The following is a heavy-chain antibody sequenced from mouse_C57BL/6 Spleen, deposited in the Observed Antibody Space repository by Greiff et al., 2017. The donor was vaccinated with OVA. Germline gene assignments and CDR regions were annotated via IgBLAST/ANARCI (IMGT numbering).Heavy chain of an antibody. CDR2: INPNNGGT. V-gene: IGHV1-26*01. CDR3: AKGTNWDEGFAY. CDR1: GYTFTDYY. J-gene: IGHJ3*01. Sequence: EVQLQQSGPELVKPGASVKISCKASGYTFTDYYMNWVKQSHGKSLEWIGDINPNNGGTSYNQKFKGKATLTVDKSSSTAYMELRSLTSEDSAVYYGAKGTNWDEGFAYWGQGTLVTVSA. D-gene: IGHD4-1*01.